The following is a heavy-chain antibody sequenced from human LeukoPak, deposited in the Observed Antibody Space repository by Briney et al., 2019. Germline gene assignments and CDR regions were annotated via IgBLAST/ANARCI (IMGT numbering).Heavy chain of an antibody. J-gene: IGHJ3*02. V-gene: IGHV4-59*01. CDR1: GGSISSYY. Sequence: SETLSLTCTVSGGSISSYYWSWIRQPPGKGLEWIGYIYYSGSTNHNPSLKSRVTISVDTSKNQFSLKLSSVTAADTAVYYCARVWDPLVTDAFDIWGQGTMVTVSS. CDR3: ARVWDPLVTDAFDI. CDR2: IYYSGST. D-gene: IGHD3-9*01.